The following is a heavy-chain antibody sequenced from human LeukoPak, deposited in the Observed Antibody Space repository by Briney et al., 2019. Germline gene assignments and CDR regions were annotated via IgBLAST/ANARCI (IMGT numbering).Heavy chain of an antibody. CDR3: ARDMEPDASDI. CDR2: ISSRGSAI. D-gene: IGHD1-1*01. J-gene: IGHJ3*02. V-gene: IGHV3-48*03. CDR1: GFTFSTYE. Sequence: PSGGSLRLSCAASGFTFSTYEMNWVRQAPGKGLEWVSYISSRGSAIYYADSVKGRFTISRDIAKTSLYLQMNSLRAEDTAIYYCARDMEPDASDIWGQGTMVTVSS.